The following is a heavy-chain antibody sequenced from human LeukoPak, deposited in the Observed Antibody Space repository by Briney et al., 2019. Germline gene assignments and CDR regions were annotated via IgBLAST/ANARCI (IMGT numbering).Heavy chain of an antibody. CDR2: IEHDGSIA. CDR1: GFTFRNFG. CDR3: VKDVVPGRTGAGPGS. J-gene: IGHJ5*02. V-gene: IGHV3-30*02. D-gene: IGHD6-13*01. Sequence: GGSLRLSCVASGFTFRNFGFHWVRQAPDKGLEWVAFIEHDGSIASYSESVKGRFSLPRDDSKTAVSLQTNSLRAEDTALYYCVKDVVPGRTGAGPGSWGQGTLVTVSS.